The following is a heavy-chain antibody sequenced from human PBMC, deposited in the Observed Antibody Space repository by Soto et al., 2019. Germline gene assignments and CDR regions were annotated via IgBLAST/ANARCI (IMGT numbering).Heavy chain of an antibody. D-gene: IGHD3-3*01. Sequence: QVQLQESGPGLVKPSGTLSVTCAASGGSISSRDWWTWVRQAPGKGLEWIGKIYHSGGTNYSPSLKSRVTISIAKTRESFALDLRSVTAADTAVYVCAAGNVDSRLESWGRGTLVTVSS. CDR3: AAGNVDSRLES. CDR2: IYHSGGT. CDR1: GGSISSRDW. V-gene: IGHV4-4*02. J-gene: IGHJ4*02.